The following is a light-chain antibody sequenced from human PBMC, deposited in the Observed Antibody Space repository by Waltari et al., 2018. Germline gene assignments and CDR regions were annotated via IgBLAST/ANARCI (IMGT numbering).Light chain of an antibody. CDR2: YDR. J-gene: IGLJ1*01. CDR3: HVWHPHVDPGV. CDR1: NICTYS. Sequence: SYVVTQPPSVSVAPGETATLPCGGDNICTYSVHWYQQKAGQAPVLVIFYDRDRPSGIPDRFSGSNSGNTATLTISRVEAGDEARYYCHVWHPHVDPGVFGTGTEVTVL. V-gene: IGLV3-21*04.